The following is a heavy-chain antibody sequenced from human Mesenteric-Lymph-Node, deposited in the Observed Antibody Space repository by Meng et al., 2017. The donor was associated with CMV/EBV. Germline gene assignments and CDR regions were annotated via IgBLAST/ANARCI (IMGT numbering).Heavy chain of an antibody. CDR1: GYTFTGYF. CDR2: INPNSGGT. D-gene: IGHD3/OR15-3a*01. CDR3: ARGDYDLYFGMDV. V-gene: IGHV1-2*02. J-gene: IGHJ6*02. Sequence: ASVKVSCKASGYTFTGYFMHWVRQAPGQGLEWMGWINPNSGGTKYAQNFQGRVTMTRDTSISTAYMELSRLRSDDTAVYYCARGDYDLYFGMDVWGQGTTVTVSS.